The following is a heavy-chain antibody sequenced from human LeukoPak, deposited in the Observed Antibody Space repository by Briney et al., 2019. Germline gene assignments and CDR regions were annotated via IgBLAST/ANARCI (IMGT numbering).Heavy chain of an antibody. CDR3: AKVTYGSGTYGAFDY. V-gene: IGHV3-53*01. CDR1: GFTVSGDY. Sequence: GGSLRLSCAVSGFTVSGDYMSWVRQAPGKGLEWVSVMYSGGATYYADSVKGRFTISRDNSKNTLYLQMNSLRAEDTAVYYCAKVTYGSGTYGAFDYWGQGTLVTVSS. J-gene: IGHJ4*02. CDR2: MYSGGAT. D-gene: IGHD3-10*01.